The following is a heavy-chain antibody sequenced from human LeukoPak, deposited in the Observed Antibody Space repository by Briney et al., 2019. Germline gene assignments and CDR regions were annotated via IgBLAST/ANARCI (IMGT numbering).Heavy chain of an antibody. Sequence: GASVKVSCKASGYTFTGYYMHWVRQAPGQGLEWMGWINPNSGGTNYAQKFQGRVTMTRDTSISTAYMELSRLRSDDTAVYYCGKREELVYLRGYVMGWGQGTLVNVFS. V-gene: IGHV1-2*02. CDR3: GKREELVYLRGYVMG. D-gene: IGHD5-12*01. J-gene: IGHJ4*03. CDR2: INPNSGGT. CDR1: GYTFTGYY.